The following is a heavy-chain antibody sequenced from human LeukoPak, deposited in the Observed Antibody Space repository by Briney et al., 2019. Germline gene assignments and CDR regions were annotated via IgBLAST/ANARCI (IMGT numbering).Heavy chain of an antibody. CDR1: GFTFSSYT. J-gene: IGHJ4*02. Sequence: PGGSLRLSCAASGFTFSSYTMSWVRQAPGKGLEWVSAISGSGGSTYYADSVKGRFTISRDNSKNTLYLQMNSLRAEDTAVYYCAKSPVYSSSAYFDYWGQGTLVTVSS. CDR2: ISGSGGST. D-gene: IGHD6-6*01. V-gene: IGHV3-23*01. CDR3: AKSPVYSSSAYFDY.